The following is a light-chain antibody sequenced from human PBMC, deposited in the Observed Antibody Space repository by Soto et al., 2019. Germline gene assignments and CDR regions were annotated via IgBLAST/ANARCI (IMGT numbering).Light chain of an antibody. J-gene: IGKJ1*01. Sequence: EIVLTQSPGTLSLSPGERATLSCRASRSVSSSFLAWYQQKSGHAPRLLIYHASSRATGIPARFSGSGSGTDFTLTISRLEPEDFALYFCQQYGSSPWTFGQGTKVEIK. CDR1: RSVSSSF. V-gene: IGKV3-20*01. CDR3: QQYGSSPWT. CDR2: HAS.